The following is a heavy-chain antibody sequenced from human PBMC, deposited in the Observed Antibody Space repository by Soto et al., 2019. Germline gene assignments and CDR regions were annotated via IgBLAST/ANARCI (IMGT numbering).Heavy chain of an antibody. CDR1: GFTFSGSA. J-gene: IGHJ4*02. Sequence: GGSLRLSCAASGFTFSGSAMHWVRQASGKGLEWVGRIRSKANSYATAYAASVKGRFTISRDDSKNTAYLQMNSLKTEDTAAYYCTTITGTTSSNFDYWGQGTLVTVSS. D-gene: IGHD1-7*01. V-gene: IGHV3-73*01. CDR2: IRSKANSYAT. CDR3: TTITGTTSSNFDY.